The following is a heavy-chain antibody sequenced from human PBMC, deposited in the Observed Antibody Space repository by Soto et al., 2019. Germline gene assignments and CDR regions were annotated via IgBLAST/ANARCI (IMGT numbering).Heavy chain of an antibody. V-gene: IGHV3-30*02. CDR1: GFTFSRYV. D-gene: IGHD6-19*01. Sequence: GGSLRLSCAASGFTFSRYVMHWVRQAPGKGLEWAALIRYDGGNTYYADSVKGRFTISRDNSKNTLYLQMNSLRAEDTAVYYCAKTPQKIAVAVNSDWGQGTLVTVSS. CDR3: AKTPQKIAVAVNSD. J-gene: IGHJ4*02. CDR2: IRYDGGNT.